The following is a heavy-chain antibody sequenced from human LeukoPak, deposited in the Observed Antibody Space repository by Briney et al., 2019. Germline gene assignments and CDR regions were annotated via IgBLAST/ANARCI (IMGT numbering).Heavy chain of an antibody. CDR2: ISGSGGST. V-gene: IGHV3-23*01. J-gene: IGHJ4*02. Sequence: PGGSLRLSCAASGFTFSSYAMSWVRQAPGKGLEWVSAISGSGGSTYYADSVKGRFTISRDNSKNTLYLQMNSLRAEDTAVYYCAEDESGGDCPLQYWGQGTLVTVSS. D-gene: IGHD2-21*02. CDR3: AEDESGGDCPLQY. CDR1: GFTFSSYA.